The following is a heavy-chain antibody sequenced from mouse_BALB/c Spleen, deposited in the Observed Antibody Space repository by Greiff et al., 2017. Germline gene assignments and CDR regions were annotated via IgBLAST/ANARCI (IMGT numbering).Heavy chain of an antibody. V-gene: IGHV1S81*02. J-gene: IGHJ2*01. CDR2: INPSNGRT. CDR3: ARKTFDY. Sequence: QQSCKASGYTFTSYWMHWVKQRPGQGLEWIGEINPSNGRTNYNEKFKSKATLTVDKSSSTAYMQLSSLTSEDSAVYYCARKTFDYWGQGTTLTVSS. CDR1: GYTFTSYW.